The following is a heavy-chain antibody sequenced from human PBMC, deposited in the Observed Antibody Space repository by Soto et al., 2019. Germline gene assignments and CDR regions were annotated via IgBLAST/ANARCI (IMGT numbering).Heavy chain of an antibody. J-gene: IGHJ4*02. CDR2: INGVGTYT. CDR3: VRDFRSSDF. Sequence: EVQLVESGGGSAQPGGSLRLSCAASGFTFSNNWIHWVRQAPGKGPMWVSRINGVGTYTNYADSVRGRFSISRDNSENTVYLQMNSLRAEDTAMYYCVRDFRSSDFWGQGTPVTVSS. D-gene: IGHD3-3*01. CDR1: GFTFSNNW. V-gene: IGHV3-74*01.